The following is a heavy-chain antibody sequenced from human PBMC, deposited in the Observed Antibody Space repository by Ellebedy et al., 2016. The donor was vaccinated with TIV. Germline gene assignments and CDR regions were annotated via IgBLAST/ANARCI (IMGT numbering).Heavy chain of an antibody. J-gene: IGHJ4*02. Sequence: GGSLRLSXAASGFTFSSYSMNWVRQAPGKELEWVSSISSSSSYIYYADSVKGRFTISRDNAKNSLYLQMNSLRAEDTAVYYCARLDYGDYYFDYWGQGTLVTVSS. CDR1: GFTFSSYS. CDR3: ARLDYGDYYFDY. D-gene: IGHD4-17*01. V-gene: IGHV3-21*01. CDR2: ISSSSSYI.